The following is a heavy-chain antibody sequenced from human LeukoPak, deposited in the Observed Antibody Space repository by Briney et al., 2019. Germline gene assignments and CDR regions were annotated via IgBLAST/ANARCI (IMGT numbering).Heavy chain of an antibody. CDR1: GFTFSDYY. CDR2: ISSSGSTI. D-gene: IGHD3-16*02. J-gene: IGHJ4*02. CDR3: ARDRRIMITFGGVIGFDY. Sequence: GGSLRLSCAASGFTFSDYYMSWIRQAPGKGLEWVSYISSSGSTIYYADSVKGRFTISRDNAKNSLYLQMNSLRAEDTAVYYCARDRRIMITFGGVIGFDYWGQGTLVTVSS. V-gene: IGHV3-11*01.